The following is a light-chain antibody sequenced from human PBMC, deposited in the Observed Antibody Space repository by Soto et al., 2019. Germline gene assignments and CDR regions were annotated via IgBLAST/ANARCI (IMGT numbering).Light chain of an antibody. Sequence: QSVLTQPPSASGTPGQRVTISCSGSSSNIGSNYVYWYQQLPGTAPKLLIYRNNQRPSGVPARFSGSKSGTSASLAISGLGSEEGADYYCEAGDDGLGVGVFGGGTKLPVL. CDR1: SSNIGSNY. CDR2: RNN. V-gene: IGLV1-47*01. CDR3: EAGDDGLGVGV. J-gene: IGLJ3*02.